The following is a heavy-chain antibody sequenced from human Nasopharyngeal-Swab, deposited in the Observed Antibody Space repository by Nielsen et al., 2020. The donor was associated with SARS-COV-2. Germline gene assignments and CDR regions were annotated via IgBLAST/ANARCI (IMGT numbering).Heavy chain of an antibody. CDR2: IKQDGSEK. J-gene: IGHJ4*02. V-gene: IGHV3-7*01. D-gene: IGHD2-2*03. Sequence: GESLKISCAASGFTFSSYWMSWVRQAPGKGLEWGANIKQDGSEKYYVDSVKGRFTISRDNAKNSLYLQMNSLRTEDTAVYYCARVEGGYCSSTSCFSYYFDYWGQGTLVTVSS. CDR3: ARVEGGYCSSTSCFSYYFDY. CDR1: GFTFSSYW.